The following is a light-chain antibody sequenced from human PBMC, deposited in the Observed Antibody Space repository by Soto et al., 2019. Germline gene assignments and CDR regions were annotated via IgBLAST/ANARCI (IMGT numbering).Light chain of an antibody. J-gene: IGKJ4*01. Sequence: DVQMTQSPSSLSASVGDRVTITCRASQGIAPYLAWFQQKPGKVPKLLIYAASTLQSGVPSRFSGSGSGTDFTLTISSLQPADVATYYCQKYNSAPLTFGGGTKVVIK. CDR3: QKYNSAPLT. CDR2: AAS. V-gene: IGKV1-27*01. CDR1: QGIAPY.